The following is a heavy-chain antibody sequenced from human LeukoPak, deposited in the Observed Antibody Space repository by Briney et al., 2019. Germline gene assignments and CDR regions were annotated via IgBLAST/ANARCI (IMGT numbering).Heavy chain of an antibody. Sequence: PGGSLRLSCAASGFTVSSNYMSWVRQAPGKGLEWVSVIYSGGSTYYAGSVKGRFTISRHNSKNTLYLQMNSLKTEDTAVYYCTILLVGYGDYGGYWGQGTLVTVSS. D-gene: IGHD4-17*01. CDR2: IYSGGST. CDR3: TILLVGYGDYGGY. J-gene: IGHJ4*02. CDR1: GFTVSSNY. V-gene: IGHV3-53*01.